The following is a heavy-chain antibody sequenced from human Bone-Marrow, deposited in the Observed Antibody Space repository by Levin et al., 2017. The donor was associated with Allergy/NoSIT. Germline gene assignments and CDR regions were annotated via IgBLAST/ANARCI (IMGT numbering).Heavy chain of an antibody. CDR3: ATTDYSNYIWGWFDP. Sequence: ASVKVSCTVSGYTLTELSMHWVRQAPGKGLEWMGGFDPEDGETIYAQKFQGRVTMTEDTSTDTAYMELSSLRSEDTAVYYCATTDYSNYIWGWFDPWGQGTLVTVSS. J-gene: IGHJ5*02. CDR1: GYTLTELS. CDR2: FDPEDGET. V-gene: IGHV1-24*01. D-gene: IGHD4-11*01.